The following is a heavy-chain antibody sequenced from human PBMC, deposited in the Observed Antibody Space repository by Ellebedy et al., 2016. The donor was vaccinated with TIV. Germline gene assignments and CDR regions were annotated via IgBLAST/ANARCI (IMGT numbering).Heavy chain of an antibody. CDR3: SKHRDCTTSSCRGNWFDP. J-gene: IGHJ5*02. CDR2: ISAYNGNT. D-gene: IGHD2-2*01. V-gene: IGHV1-18*04. Sequence: AASVKVSCKASGYTFTSYGISWVRQAPGQGLEWMGWISAYNGNTNYAQKLQGRVTMTTDTSTSKAYMELRSLRPDDQAVYYWSKHRDCTTSSCRGNWFDPWGQGTLVTVSS. CDR1: GYTFTSYG.